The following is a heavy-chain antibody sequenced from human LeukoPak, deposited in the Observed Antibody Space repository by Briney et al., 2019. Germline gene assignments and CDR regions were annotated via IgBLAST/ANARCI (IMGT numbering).Heavy chain of an antibody. V-gene: IGHV3-23*01. J-gene: IGHJ6*02. CDR2: ISGSGGST. CDR1: RFTFSSYA. CDR3: AKDSSPTYYYYYYGMDV. D-gene: IGHD6-19*01. Sequence: PGGSLRLSCVASRFTFSSYAMSWVRQAPGKGLEWVSAISGSGGSTYYADSVKGRFTISRDNSKNTLYLQMNSLRAEDTAVYYCAKDSSPTYYYYYYGMDVWGQGTTVTVSS.